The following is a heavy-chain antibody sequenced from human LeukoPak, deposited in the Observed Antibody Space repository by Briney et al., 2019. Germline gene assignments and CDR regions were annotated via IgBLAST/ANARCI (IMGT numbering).Heavy chain of an antibody. CDR3: ARLGPMVRGRNFDY. CDR2: INPNSGGT. CDR1: GYTFTGYY. V-gene: IGHV1-2*02. D-gene: IGHD3-10*01. Sequence: ASVKVSCKASGYTFTGYYMHWVRQAPGQGLEWMGWINPNSGGTNYAQKFQGRVTMTRDTSISTAYMELSRLRSDDTAVYYCARLGPMVRGRNFDYWGQGTLVTVSS. J-gene: IGHJ4*02.